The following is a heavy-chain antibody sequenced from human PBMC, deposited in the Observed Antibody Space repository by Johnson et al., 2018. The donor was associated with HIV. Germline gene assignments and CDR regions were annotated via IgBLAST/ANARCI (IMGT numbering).Heavy chain of an antibody. V-gene: IGHV3-64*01. CDR2: VSSNGGKT. J-gene: IGHJ3*01. CDR3: ARARYTSDWYLYDAFDL. D-gene: IGHD6-13*01. CDR1: GFTFSTYA. Sequence: VQLVESGGGLVQPGGSLRLSCADSGFTFSTYAMHWVRQAPGKGLEYVSGVSSNGGKTYYATSVKGRFTISRDNSKNTLYLQMGSLRTEDMAVYHCARARYTSDWYLYDAFDLWGQGTMVTVSS.